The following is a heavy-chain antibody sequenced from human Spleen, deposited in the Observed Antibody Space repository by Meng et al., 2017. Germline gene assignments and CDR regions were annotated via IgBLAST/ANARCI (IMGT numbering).Heavy chain of an antibody. J-gene: IGHJ4*02. CDR1: GASISSDNW. CDR3: TKNDFYCLGY. D-gene: IGHD2-21*01. V-gene: IGHV4-4*02. Sequence: QGQLQESDPGLVKPSGTPSLTSAVSGASISSDNWWSWGRQPPGKGLEWIGEIYHSGSTNYNPSLKSRITISVDKPKNQFSLTLSSVTAADTAVYYCTKNDFYCLGYWGQGTLVTVSS. CDR2: IYHSGST.